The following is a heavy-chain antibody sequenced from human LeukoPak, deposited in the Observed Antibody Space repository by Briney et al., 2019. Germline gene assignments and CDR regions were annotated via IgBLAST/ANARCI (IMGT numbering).Heavy chain of an antibody. CDR1: GFTFSDYY. J-gene: IGHJ6*02. CDR3: ARDLGGYYPNYYGMDV. D-gene: IGHD3-22*01. Sequence: GGSLRLSCAASGFTFSDYYMSWIRQAPGKGLEWVSSISSSGNTISYTDSVKGRFTISRDNAKNSLSLQMNSLRAEDTAVYYCARDLGGYYPNYYGMDVWGQGTTVTVSS. V-gene: IGHV3-11*04. CDR2: ISSSGNTI.